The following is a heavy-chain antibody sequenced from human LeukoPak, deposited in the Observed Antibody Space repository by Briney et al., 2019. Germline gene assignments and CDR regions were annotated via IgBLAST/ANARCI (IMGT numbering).Heavy chain of an antibody. CDR2: ISSSSSYI. J-gene: IGHJ4*02. CDR3: ARVRSWSGQEAY. V-gene: IGHV3-21*01. D-gene: IGHD3-3*01. Sequence: PGGSLRLSCAASGFTFSSYTMNWVRQAPGKRLEWVSSISSSSSYIYYADSVKGRFTLSRDNAKNSLYLQMNSLRAEDTAVYYCARVRSWSGQEAYWGQGTLVTVSS. CDR1: GFTFSSYT.